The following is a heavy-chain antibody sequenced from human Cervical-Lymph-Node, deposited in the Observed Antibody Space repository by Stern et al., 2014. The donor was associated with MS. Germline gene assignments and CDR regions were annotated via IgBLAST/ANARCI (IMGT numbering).Heavy chain of an antibody. J-gene: IGHJ5*02. CDR2: VNFIAIT. CDR3: ASHFGSTLRWFDP. Sequence: QVQLQESGPGLVKPSETLSLTCTVSGASVSDGSYFWSWIRQSPGKGLEWIGHVNFIAITNEKTNPSLKSRVTISLDRSKTLFSLELRSLTAADTAVYYCASHFGSTLRWFDPWGQGTLVAVSS. V-gene: IGHV4-61*03. D-gene: IGHD3-10*01. CDR1: GASVSDGSYF.